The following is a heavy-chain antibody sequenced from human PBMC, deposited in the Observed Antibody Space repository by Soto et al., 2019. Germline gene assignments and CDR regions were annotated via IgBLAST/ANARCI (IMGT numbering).Heavy chain of an antibody. J-gene: IGHJ5*02. CDR2: INPSGGST. CDR1: GYTFTSYY. CDR3: ARLLGYCSGGSCYRWFDP. V-gene: IGHV1-46*03. D-gene: IGHD2-15*01. Sequence: QVQLVQSGAEVKKPGASVKVSCKASGYTFTSYYMHWVRQAPGQGLEWMGIINPSGGSTSYAQKFQGRVTMTRETSTSTLYRELSSLRAEDTAVYYCARLLGYCSGGSCYRWFDPWGQGTLVTVSS.